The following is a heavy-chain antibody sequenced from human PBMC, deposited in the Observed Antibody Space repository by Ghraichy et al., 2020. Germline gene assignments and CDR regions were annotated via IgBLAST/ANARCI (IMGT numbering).Heavy chain of an antibody. CDR1: GYIFTGYY. D-gene: IGHD3-22*01. V-gene: IGHV1-2*02. CDR3: AREDPRYSSFDY. J-gene: IGHJ4*02. CDR2: INPNSGGT. Sequence: ASVKVSCKASGYIFTGYYIHWVRQAPGQGLEWMGWINPNSGGTNYAQKFQGRVTMTRDTSISTAYMELSRLRSDDTAVYYCAREDPRYSSFDYWGQGTLVTVSS.